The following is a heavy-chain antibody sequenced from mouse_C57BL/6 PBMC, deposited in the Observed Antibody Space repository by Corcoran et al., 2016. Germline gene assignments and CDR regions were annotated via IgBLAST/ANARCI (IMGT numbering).Heavy chain of an antibody. CDR2: INPSNGGT. CDR3: ARSLNWAYYAMDY. J-gene: IGHJ4*01. D-gene: IGHD4-1*01. V-gene: IGHV1-53*01. Sequence: VQLQQPGTELVKPGASVKLSCKASGYTFTSYWMHWVKQRPGQGLEWIGNINPSNGGTNYNEKFKSKATLTVDKSSSTAYMQLSSLTSEDSAVYYCARSLNWAYYAMDYWGQGTSVTVSS. CDR1: GYTFTSYW.